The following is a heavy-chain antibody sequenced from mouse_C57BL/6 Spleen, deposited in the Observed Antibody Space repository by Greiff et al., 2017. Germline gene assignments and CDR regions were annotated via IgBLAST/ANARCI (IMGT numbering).Heavy chain of an antibody. D-gene: IGHD2-13*01. CDR2: INPYNGGT. Sequence: EVQLQQSGPVLVKPGASVKMSCKASGYTFTDYYMNWVKQSHGKSLEWIGVINPYNGGTSYNQKFKGTATLTVDKSSSTAYMELNSLTSEDSAVYYCARGGGGDYPWFAYWGQGTLVTVSA. CDR3: ARGGGGDYPWFAY. J-gene: IGHJ3*01. V-gene: IGHV1-19*01. CDR1: GYTFTDYY.